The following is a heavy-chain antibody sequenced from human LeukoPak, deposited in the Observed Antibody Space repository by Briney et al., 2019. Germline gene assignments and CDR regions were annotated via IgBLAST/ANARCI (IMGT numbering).Heavy chain of an antibody. CDR1: GGSIRSSSYY. CDR3: ARRELATDAFDY. J-gene: IGHJ4*02. D-gene: IGHD3-3*02. CDR2: IHYSGST. V-gene: IGHV4-39*01. Sequence: PSETLSLTCTVSGGSIRSSSYYWGWIRQPPGKGLEWIGRIHYSGSTYYNPSLKSRVTISVDTSRNQSSLKLNSMTAADPAVYYCARRELATDAFDYWGQGTLVTVSS.